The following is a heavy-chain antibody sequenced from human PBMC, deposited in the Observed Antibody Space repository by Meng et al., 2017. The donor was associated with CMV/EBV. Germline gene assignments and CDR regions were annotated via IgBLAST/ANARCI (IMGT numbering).Heavy chain of an antibody. J-gene: IGHJ4*02. CDR2: IYYSGST. CDR1: GGSISSSSYY. Sequence: SETLSLTCTVSGGSISSSSYYWGWIRQPPGKGLEWIGSIYYSGSTYYNPSLKSRVTISVDTSKNQFSLKLSSVTAADTAVYYCARLRIAVAGDFDYWGQGTLVTVPQ. V-gene: IGHV4-39*01. CDR3: ARLRIAVAGDFDY. D-gene: IGHD6-19*01.